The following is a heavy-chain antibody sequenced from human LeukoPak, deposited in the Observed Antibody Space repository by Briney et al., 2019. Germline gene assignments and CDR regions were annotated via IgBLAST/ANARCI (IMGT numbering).Heavy chain of an antibody. V-gene: IGHV3-15*01. J-gene: IGHJ6*03. CDR2: IKSKTDGGTT. Sequence: RSGGSLRLSCAASGFTFSNAWMSWVRQAPGKGLEWVGRIKSKTDGGTTDYAAPVEGRFTISRDDSKNTLYLQMNSLKTEDTAVYYCTTYYYDSSGYLFYYYYYMDVWGKGTTVTVSS. D-gene: IGHD3-22*01. CDR3: TTYYYDSSGYLFYYYYYMDV. CDR1: GFTFSNAW.